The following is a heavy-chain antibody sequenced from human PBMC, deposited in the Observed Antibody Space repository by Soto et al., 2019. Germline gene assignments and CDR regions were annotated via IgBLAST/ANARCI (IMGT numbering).Heavy chain of an antibody. Sequence: EVQLVESGGGLIQPGGSLRLSCAASGFTVSSNYMSWVRQAPGKGLEWVSVIYSGGSTYYADSVKGRFIISRDNSKNTLHLQLNSLRAEDTAVYYCARDGSYQAVKDWGQGTLVTVSS. J-gene: IGHJ4*02. CDR3: ARDGSYQAVKD. V-gene: IGHV3-53*01. CDR1: GFTVSSNY. CDR2: IYSGGST. D-gene: IGHD1-26*01.